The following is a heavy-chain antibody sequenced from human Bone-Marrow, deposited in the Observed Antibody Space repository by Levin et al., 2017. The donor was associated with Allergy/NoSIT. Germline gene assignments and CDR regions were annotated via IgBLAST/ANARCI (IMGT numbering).Heavy chain of an antibody. CDR1: GGSINNTNHY. Sequence: PSETLSLTCTVSGGSINNTNHYWSWIRQPAGKGLEWIGRMFAGGAATYNRSLRSRVTITIDTSKNQLSLKLTSVTAADTAVYYCARDETFNSWHTGWCDPWGQGTLVTVSS. D-gene: IGHD6-13*01. CDR3: ARDETFNSWHTGWCDP. J-gene: IGHJ5*02. V-gene: IGHV4-61*02. CDR2: MFAGGAA.